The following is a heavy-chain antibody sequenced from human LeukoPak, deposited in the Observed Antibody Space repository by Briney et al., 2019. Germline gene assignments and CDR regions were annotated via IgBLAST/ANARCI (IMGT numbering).Heavy chain of an antibody. J-gene: IGHJ5*02. V-gene: IGHV3-33*01. CDR3: ARDRITMVRGVINNWFDP. D-gene: IGHD3-10*01. Sequence: PGRSLRLSCAASGFTFSSYVMHWVRQAPGKGLEWVAVIWYDGSNKYYADSVKGRFTISRDNSKNTLYLQMNSLRAEDTAVYYCARDRITMVRGVINNWFDPWGQGTLVTVSS. CDR1: GFTFSSYV. CDR2: IWYDGSNK.